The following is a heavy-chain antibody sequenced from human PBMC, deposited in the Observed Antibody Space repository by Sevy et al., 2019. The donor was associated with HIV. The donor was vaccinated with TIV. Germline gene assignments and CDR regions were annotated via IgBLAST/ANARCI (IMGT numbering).Heavy chain of an antibody. CDR2: ISWNSGSI. Sequence: GGYLRLSCAASGFTFDDYAMHWVRQAPGKGLEWVSGISWNSGSIGYADSVKGRFTISRDNAKNSLYLQMNSLRAEDTALYYCAKEKWELENAFDIWGQGTMVTVSS. CDR3: AKEKWELENAFDI. V-gene: IGHV3-9*01. J-gene: IGHJ3*02. CDR1: GFTFDDYA. D-gene: IGHD1-26*01.